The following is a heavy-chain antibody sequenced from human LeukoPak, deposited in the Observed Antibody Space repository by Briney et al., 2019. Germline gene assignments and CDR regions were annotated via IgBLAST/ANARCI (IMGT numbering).Heavy chain of an antibody. CDR2: INPSGGST. V-gene: IGHV1-46*01. CDR3: ARAISGWYLDY. D-gene: IGHD6-19*01. CDR1: GYTFTSYY. Sequence: ASVKVSCKASGYTFTSYYMHWVRQAPGQGLEWMGIINPSGGSTSYAQKFQGRVTMTRDTSTSTVYMGLSSLRSEDTAVYYCARAISGWYLDYWGQGTLVTVSS. J-gene: IGHJ4*02.